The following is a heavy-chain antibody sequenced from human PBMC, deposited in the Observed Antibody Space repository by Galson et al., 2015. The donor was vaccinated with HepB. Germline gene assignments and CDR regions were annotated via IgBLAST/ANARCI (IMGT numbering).Heavy chain of an antibody. CDR1: GYTFTGYY. V-gene: IGHV1-2*02. CDR2: INPNSGGT. D-gene: IGHD2-2*01. Sequence: SVKVSCKASGYTFTGYYMHWVRQAPGQGLEWMGWINPNSGGTNYAQKFQGRVTMTRDTSISTAYMELSRLRSDDTAVYYCARDPGYCSSTSCFQNYYFDYWGQGTLVTVSS. CDR3: ARDPGYCSSTSCFQNYYFDY. J-gene: IGHJ4*02.